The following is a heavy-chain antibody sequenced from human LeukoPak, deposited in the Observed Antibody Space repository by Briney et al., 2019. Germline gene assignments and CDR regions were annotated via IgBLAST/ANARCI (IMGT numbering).Heavy chain of an antibody. D-gene: IGHD3-10*01. CDR3: VREPVRGLTLDEFDF. Sequence: ASVKVSCKASGYIFSNSDINWVRQASGQGLEWMGRMNPHNRNTDYKHKFQGRVSMTRDTSTGTAYMELRSLTSDDTAVYYCVREPVRGLTLDEFDFWGQGTLVFVSS. J-gene: IGHJ4*02. V-gene: IGHV1-8*01. CDR2: MNPHNRNT. CDR1: GYIFSNSD.